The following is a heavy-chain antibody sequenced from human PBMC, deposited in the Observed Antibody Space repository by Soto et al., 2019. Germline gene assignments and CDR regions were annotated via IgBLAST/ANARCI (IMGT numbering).Heavy chain of an antibody. V-gene: IGHV3-33*01. CDR3: ARDGSATGLTHCDY. J-gene: IGHJ4*02. Sequence: QVQLVESGGGVVQPGRSLRLSCAASGFTFSSYGMHWVRQTPGKGLEWVAVIWSDANNKYYGDSVKGRFTISRDNSRNTLYLQMNSLRVEDTAVYYCARDGSATGLTHCDYWGQGTLVTVSS. CDR1: GFTFSSYG. CDR2: IWSDANNK. D-gene: IGHD1-1*01.